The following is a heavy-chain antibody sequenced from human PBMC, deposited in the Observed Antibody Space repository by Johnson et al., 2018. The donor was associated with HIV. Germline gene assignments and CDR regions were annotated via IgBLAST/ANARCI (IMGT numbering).Heavy chain of an antibody. CDR2: ISSNVGST. CDR3: ARGEGRIPHAFDI. V-gene: IGHV3-64*01. Sequence: VQLVESGGGVVQPGRSLRLSCAASGFTFSSYAMHWVRQAPGKGLEYVSAISSNVGSTYYANSVKGRFTISRDNSKNTLYLQMGSLRAEDMAVYYCARGEGRIPHAFDIWGQGTMVTVSS. J-gene: IGHJ3*02. CDR1: GFTFSSYA. D-gene: IGHD2-2*02.